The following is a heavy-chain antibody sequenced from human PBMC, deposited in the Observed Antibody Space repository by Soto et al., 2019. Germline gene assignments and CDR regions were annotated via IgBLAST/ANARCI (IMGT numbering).Heavy chain of an antibody. D-gene: IGHD6-19*01. J-gene: IGHJ5*02. CDR2: ISETSDIS. CDR1: GFPFNSYP. V-gene: IGHV3-23*01. Sequence: PGGSLRLSCVASGFPFNSYPMSWLRQAPGKGLQWVSAISETSDISYYADAVKGRFTMSRDRSKNTVYLQMSGLRREDTAVYFCARGSGSVSPWGRGTLVTVSS. CDR3: ARGSGSVSP.